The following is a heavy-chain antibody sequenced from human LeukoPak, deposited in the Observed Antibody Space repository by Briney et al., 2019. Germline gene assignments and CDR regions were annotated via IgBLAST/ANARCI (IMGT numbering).Heavy chain of an antibody. CDR1: GFTFSNYA. V-gene: IGHV3-23*01. J-gene: IGHJ4*02. D-gene: IGHD3-9*01. CDR3: AKWGDYDVLTGYYVSDY. CDR2: ITGSGGNT. Sequence: PGASLRLSCAASGFTFSNYAMSWVRQAPGKGLEWVSAITGSGGNTYYADSVKGRFTISRDNSKNTVFLQMNSLRAEVTAVYYCAKWGDYDVLTGYYVSDYWGQGTLVTVSS.